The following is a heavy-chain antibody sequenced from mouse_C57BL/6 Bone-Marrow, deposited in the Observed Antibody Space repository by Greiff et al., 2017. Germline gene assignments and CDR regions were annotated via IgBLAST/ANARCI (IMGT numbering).Heavy chain of an antibody. D-gene: IGHD1-1*01. V-gene: IGHV6-6*01. CDR2: IRNKANSHAT. Sequence: EVKVEESGGGLVQPGGSMKLSCAASGFTFSDAWMDWVRQSPEKGLEWVAEIRNKANSHATYYAESVKGRFTISRDDSNSSVYLQMNSLRAEDTGIYYCAHYGSSYEAMDYWGQGTSVTVSS. J-gene: IGHJ4*01. CDR3: AHYGSSYEAMDY. CDR1: GFTFSDAW.